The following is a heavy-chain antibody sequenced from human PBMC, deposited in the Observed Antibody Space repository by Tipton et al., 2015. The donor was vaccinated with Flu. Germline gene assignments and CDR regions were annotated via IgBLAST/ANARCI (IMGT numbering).Heavy chain of an antibody. Sequence: TLSLTCTVSGDSVSNRDYYWNWLRQEPGKGREWIGHIDFSGSTHYNPSLKNRLTISIDTSKNQFSLRLNGVTGADTDVYYCAREGPYFYGMDVWGQGTTVTVSS. V-gene: IGHV4-31*03. CDR2: IDFSGST. J-gene: IGHJ6*02. CDR3: AREGPYFYGMDV. CDR1: GDSVSNRDYY.